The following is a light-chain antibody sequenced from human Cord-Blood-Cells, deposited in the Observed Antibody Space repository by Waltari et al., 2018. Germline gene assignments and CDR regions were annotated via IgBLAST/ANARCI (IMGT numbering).Light chain of an antibody. J-gene: IGKJ1*01. V-gene: IGKV1-5*03. CDR3: QQYNSYSRWT. Sequence: DIQMTQSPSTLSESLGDRVTITCRASQSISSWLAWYQQKPGKAPKLLIYKASSLESGVPSRFSGSGSGTEFTLTISSLQPDDFATYYCQQYNSYSRWTFGQGP. CDR2: KAS. CDR1: QSISSW.